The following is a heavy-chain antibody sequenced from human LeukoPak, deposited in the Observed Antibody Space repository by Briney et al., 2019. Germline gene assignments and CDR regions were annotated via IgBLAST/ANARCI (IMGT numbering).Heavy chain of an antibody. J-gene: IGHJ4*02. V-gene: IGHV3-23*01. CDR1: GFTFSSYA. Sequence: GGSLRLSCAASGFTFSSYAMSWVRQAPGKGLEWVSAVSGSGGSTYYADSVKGRFTISRDNSKNTLYLQMNSLRAEDTAVYHCAKGVGYSSSWYAPTYWGQGTLVTVSS. D-gene: IGHD6-13*01. CDR3: AKGVGYSSSWYAPTY. CDR2: VSGSGGST.